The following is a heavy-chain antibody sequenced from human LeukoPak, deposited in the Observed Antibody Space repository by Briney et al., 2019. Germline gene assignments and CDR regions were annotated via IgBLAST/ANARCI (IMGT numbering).Heavy chain of an antibody. V-gene: IGHV4-34*01. Sequence: SETLSLTCAVYGVSFSGYYWSWLRQPPGKGLEWIGEINHSGSTNYNPSLKSRVTISVDTSKNQFSLKLSSVTAADTAVYYCARGGYSGYPTPLYYGMDVWGKGTTVTVSS. CDR1: GVSFSGYY. J-gene: IGHJ6*04. D-gene: IGHD5-12*01. CDR3: ARGGYSGYPTPLYYGMDV. CDR2: INHSGST.